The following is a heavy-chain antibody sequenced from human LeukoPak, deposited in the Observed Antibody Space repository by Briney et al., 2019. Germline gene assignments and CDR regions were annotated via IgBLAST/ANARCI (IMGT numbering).Heavy chain of an antibody. CDR3: ARRASYTLMGGYYFGY. V-gene: IGHV4-61*08. D-gene: IGHD3-16*01. Sequence: TSSETLSLTCTVSGGSISSGGHYWSWIRQPPGKGLEWMANIYYDGSTNFNPSLKSRVSISVDTSKNQFSLKLTSVTAADTAVYYCARRASYTLMGGYYFGYWGQGTLVTVSS. CDR1: GGSISSGGHY. CDR2: IYYDGST. J-gene: IGHJ4*02.